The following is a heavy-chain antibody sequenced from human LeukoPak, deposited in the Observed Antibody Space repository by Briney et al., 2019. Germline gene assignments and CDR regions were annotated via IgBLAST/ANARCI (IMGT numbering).Heavy chain of an antibody. J-gene: IGHJ5*02. CDR1: GDSINAYY. CDR3: ARRRAEGGSNGHYNWFDP. CDR2: IYFSGTT. Sequence: PSETLSLTCTVSGDSINAYYWGWIRQPPGRGLEWIGYIYFSGTTKYNPSLESRVNISVDTSKIQFSLKLSSVTAADTAVYYCARRRAEGGSNGHYNWFDPWGQGILVTVSS. D-gene: IGHD3-16*01. V-gene: IGHV4-59*08.